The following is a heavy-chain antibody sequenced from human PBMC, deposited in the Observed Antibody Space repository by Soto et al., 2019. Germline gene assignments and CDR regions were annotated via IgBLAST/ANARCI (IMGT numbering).Heavy chain of an antibody. CDR3: AKDPYASPGATGPYGMDV. CDR1: GFTFSSNA. CDR2: ISGSGGSI. D-gene: IGHD2-2*01. V-gene: IGHV3-23*01. Sequence: GGSLRLSCVASGFTFSSNAMSWVRQAPGKGLEWVSAISGSGGSIYYADSVKGRFAISRDNSKNTLYLQLNSPRAEDTAVYYSAKDPYASPGATGPYGMDVWGQGTTVTVSS. J-gene: IGHJ6*01.